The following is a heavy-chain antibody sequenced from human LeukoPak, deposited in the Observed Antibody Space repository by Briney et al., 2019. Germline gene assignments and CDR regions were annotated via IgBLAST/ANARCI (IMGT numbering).Heavy chain of an antibody. J-gene: IGHJ6*02. CDR2: TYYRSKWYN. V-gene: IGHV6-1*01. D-gene: IGHD2-2*01. CDR1: GDSVSSNSAA. Sequence: SQTLSLTCAISGDSVSSNSAAWTWIRQSPSRGLEWLGRTYYRSKWYNDYAVSVKSRITINPDTSKNQFSLQLNSVTPEDTAVYYCARDRAYCSSTSCYYYYGMDVWGQGTTVTVSS. CDR3: ARDRAYCSSTSCYYYYGMDV.